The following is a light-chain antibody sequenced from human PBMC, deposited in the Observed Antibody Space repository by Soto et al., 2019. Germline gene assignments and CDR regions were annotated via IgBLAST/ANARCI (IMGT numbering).Light chain of an antibody. CDR3: QQSYSTLLT. V-gene: IGKV1-39*01. CDR2: AAS. J-gene: IGKJ4*01. Sequence: IQMTQSPSSLSASVGDRVTISCRASQSISSLLYWFQQKPGQAPKLLIYAASSLQSGVPSRFSGSGSGTDFTLTISSLQPEDFATYYCQQSYSTLLTFGGGTKVDI. CDR1: QSISSL.